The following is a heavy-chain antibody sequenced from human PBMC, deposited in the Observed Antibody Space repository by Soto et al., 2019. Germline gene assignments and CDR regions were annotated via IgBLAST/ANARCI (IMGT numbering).Heavy chain of an antibody. CDR1: GDSVSSNSAA. CDR2: TYYRSKWYN. CDR3: ARDLHYYVCSGQDHVKPFAI. D-gene: IGHD3-22*01. Sequence: SEAIPRTCAISGDSVSSNSAAWNWIRQSPSRGLEWLGRTYYRSKWYNDYAVSVKSRITINPDTSKNQFSLQLNSVTPEDTAVYSCARDLHYYVCSGQDHVKPFAIWGQG. J-gene: IGHJ3*02. V-gene: IGHV6-1*01.